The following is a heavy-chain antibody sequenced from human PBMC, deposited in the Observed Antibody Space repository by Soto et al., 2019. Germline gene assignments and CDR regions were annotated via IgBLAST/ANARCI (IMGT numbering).Heavy chain of an antibody. V-gene: IGHV3-30*18. D-gene: IGHD3-10*01. CDR2: ISYDGSNK. CDR1: GFTFSSYG. CDR3: AKDNYYGSGNQDI. J-gene: IGHJ3*02. Sequence: SLRLSCAASGFTFSSYGMHWVRQAPGKGLEWVAVISYDGSNKYYADSVKGRFTISRDNSKNTLYLQMNSLRAEDTAVYYCAKDNYYGSGNQDIWGQGTMVTVSS.